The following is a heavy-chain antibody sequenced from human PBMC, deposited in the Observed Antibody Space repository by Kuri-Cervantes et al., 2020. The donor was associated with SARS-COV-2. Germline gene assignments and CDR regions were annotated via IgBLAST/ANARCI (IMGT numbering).Heavy chain of an antibody. CDR1: GFTFSTAW. CDR2: IKRKTDGGTT. CDR3: TRNDFWSCYYPDY. D-gene: IGHD3-3*01. V-gene: IGHV3-15*05. J-gene: IGHJ4*02. Sequence: GGSLRLSCVAAGFTFSTAWMSWVRHAPGKGLEWVGRIKRKTDGGTTDYSAPVKGRFTISRDDSKNTLYLQMNSLATEDTAVSYCTRNDFWSCYYPDYWGQGTLVTVSS.